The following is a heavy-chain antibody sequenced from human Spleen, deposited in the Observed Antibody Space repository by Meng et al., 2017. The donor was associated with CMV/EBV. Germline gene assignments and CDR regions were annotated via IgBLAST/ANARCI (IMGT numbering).Heavy chain of an antibody. Sequence: SCAASGFTFKSYTINWVRQAPVRGLEWVSSISSRSNYIFYADSVKGRFTISRDNAKNSLYLEMTSLTVDDTALYYCARGDRDGWFDPWGQGTLVTVSS. CDR2: ISSRSNYI. CDR1: GFTFKSYT. CDR3: ARGDRDGWFDP. V-gene: IGHV3-21*01. J-gene: IGHJ5*02.